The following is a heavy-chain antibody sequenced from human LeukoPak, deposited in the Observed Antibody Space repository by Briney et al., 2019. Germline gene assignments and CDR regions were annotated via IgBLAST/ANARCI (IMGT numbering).Heavy chain of an antibody. D-gene: IGHD4-17*01. CDR3: AREGHTVTKGFDY. Sequence: SVKVSCKASGGTFSSYAISWVRQAPGQGLEWMGGIIPIFGTANYAQKFQGRVTITTDESTSTAYMELSSLRSEDTAVYYCAREGHTVTKGFDYWGQGTLVTVSS. J-gene: IGHJ4*02. CDR1: GGTFSSYA. CDR2: IIPIFGTA. V-gene: IGHV1-69*05.